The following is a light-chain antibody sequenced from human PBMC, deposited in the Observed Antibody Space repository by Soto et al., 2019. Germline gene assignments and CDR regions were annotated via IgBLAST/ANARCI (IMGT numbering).Light chain of an antibody. Sequence: EIVLTQSPATLSLSPGERATLTCRASQSVSGYLAWYQQKPGQAPRLLIYDASNRVTGIPARFSGSGSGTDFTLTITSLEPEDFAVYYCQQRSSWPRTFGQGTKVEIK. J-gene: IGKJ1*01. CDR1: QSVSGY. V-gene: IGKV3-11*01. CDR3: QQRSSWPRT. CDR2: DAS.